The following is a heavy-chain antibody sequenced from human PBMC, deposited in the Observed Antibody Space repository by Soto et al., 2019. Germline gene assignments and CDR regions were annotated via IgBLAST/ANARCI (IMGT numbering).Heavy chain of an antibody. CDR3: ASDSSAYPPDGVDV. Sequence: PGGSLRLSCAASGFTFSSYAMHWVRQAPGKGLEWVAVISYDGNKKYYTDSVKGRFTISRDNSKKTLYLQMNSLRADDTAMYYCASDSSAYPPDGVDVWGQGTTVTVSS. CDR1: GFTFSSYA. V-gene: IGHV3-30-3*01. D-gene: IGHD3-22*01. J-gene: IGHJ6*02. CDR2: ISYDGNKK.